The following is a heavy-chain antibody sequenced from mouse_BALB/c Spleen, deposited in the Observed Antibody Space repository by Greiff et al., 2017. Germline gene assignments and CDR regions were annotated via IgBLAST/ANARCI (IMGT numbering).Heavy chain of an antibody. CDR1: GYTFTEYI. CDR3: ARHEAYYYGSSPFAY. V-gene: IGHV1-62-2*01. CDR2: FYPGSGSI. Sequence: VKLVESGAELVKPGASVKLSCKASGYTFTEYIIHWVKQRSGQGLEWIGWFYPGSGSIKYNEKFKDKATLTADKSSSTVYMELSRLTSEDSAVYFCARHEAYYYGSSPFAYWGQGTLVTVSA. J-gene: IGHJ3*01. D-gene: IGHD1-1*01.